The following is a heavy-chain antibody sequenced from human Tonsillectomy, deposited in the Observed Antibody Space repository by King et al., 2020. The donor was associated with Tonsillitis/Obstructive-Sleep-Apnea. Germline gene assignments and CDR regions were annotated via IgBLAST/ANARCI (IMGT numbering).Heavy chain of an antibody. CDR3: ASLPPGSLAAAEKIHY. J-gene: IGHJ4*02. D-gene: IGHD6-25*01. Sequence: VQLVESGGGVVQPGRSLRLSCAASGFTFSSYGMHWVRQAPGKGLEWVAVIWYDGSNKYYADSVKGRFTISRDNSKNTLYLHMNSLRAEDTAVYYWASLPPGSLAAAEKIHYWGQGTLVTVSS. CDR1: GFTFSSYG. CDR2: IWYDGSNK. V-gene: IGHV3-33*01.